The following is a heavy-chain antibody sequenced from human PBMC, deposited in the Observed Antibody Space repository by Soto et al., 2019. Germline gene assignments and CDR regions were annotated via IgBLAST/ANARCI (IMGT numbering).Heavy chain of an antibody. D-gene: IGHD5-18*01. CDR2: ISYDGSNK. V-gene: IGHV3-30-3*01. CDR1: GFTFSSYA. J-gene: IGHJ6*02. CDR3: ARDVGIQLWSLYGMDV. Sequence: GGSLRLSCAASGFTFSSYAMHWVRQAPGKGLEWVAVISYDGSNKYYADSVKGRFTISRDNSKNTLYLQMNSLRAEDTAVYYCARDVGIQLWSLYGMDVWGQGTTVTVSS.